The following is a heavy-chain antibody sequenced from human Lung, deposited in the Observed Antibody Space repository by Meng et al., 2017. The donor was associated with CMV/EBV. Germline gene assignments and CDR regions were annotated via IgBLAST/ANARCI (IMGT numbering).Heavy chain of an antibody. J-gene: IGHJ4*02. CDR1: GYTFSSYS. CDR3: VKGWQNLGDY. D-gene: IGHD7-27*01. CDR2: ISGSGGST. V-gene: IGHV3-23*01. Sequence: GGSLRLSCRASGYTFSSYSMSWVRQAPGKGLEWVSSISGSGGSTYSADSVKGRLTISRDNSESTLYLQMNSLTAEDTAIYYCVKGWQNLGDYWGQGTLVTSSS.